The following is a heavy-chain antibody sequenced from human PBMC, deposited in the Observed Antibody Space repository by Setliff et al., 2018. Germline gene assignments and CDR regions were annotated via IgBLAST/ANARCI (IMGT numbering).Heavy chain of an antibody. CDR3: ARVGYYDSSGYSFAFDI. CDR1: GGSISSGDYY. CDR2: IYYSGST. D-gene: IGHD3-22*01. Sequence: SETLSLTCTVSGGSISSGDYYWSWIRQPPGKGLEWIGYIYYSGSTSYNPSLKSRVTISVDTSKNQFSLKLSSVTAADTAVYYCARVGYYDSSGYSFAFDIWGQGTMVTVSS. V-gene: IGHV4-30-4*08. J-gene: IGHJ3*02.